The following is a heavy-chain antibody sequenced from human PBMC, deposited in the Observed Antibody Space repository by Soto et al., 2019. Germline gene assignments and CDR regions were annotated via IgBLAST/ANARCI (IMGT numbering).Heavy chain of an antibody. CDR3: AKPLYTSGGYYFDY. J-gene: IGHJ4*02. CDR2: ISNTGGIT. V-gene: IGHV3-23*01. D-gene: IGHD6-19*01. Sequence: PGGSLRLSCAASGFTFSSYAMSWVRQAPGKGLDWVSAISNTGGITYYADSVKGRFTISRDNSKNTLYLQMNSLRVEDTALYYCAKPLYTSGGYYFDYWGQGALVTVSS. CDR1: GFTFSSYA.